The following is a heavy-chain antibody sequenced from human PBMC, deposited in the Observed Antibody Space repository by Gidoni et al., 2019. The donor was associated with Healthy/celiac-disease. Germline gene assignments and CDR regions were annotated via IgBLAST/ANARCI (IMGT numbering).Heavy chain of an antibody. CDR3: ARVPKYCSSTSCYTPFDY. CDR1: GYTFPSYD. V-gene: IGHV1-8*01. D-gene: IGHD2-2*02. Sequence: QVQLVQSGAEVKKPGASVKVSCKASGYTFPSYDINWVRQATGQGLEWMGWMNPNSGNTGYAQKFQGRVTMTRNTSISTAYMELSSLRSEDTAVYYCARVPKYCSSTSCYTPFDYWGQGTLVTVSS. J-gene: IGHJ4*02. CDR2: MNPNSGNT.